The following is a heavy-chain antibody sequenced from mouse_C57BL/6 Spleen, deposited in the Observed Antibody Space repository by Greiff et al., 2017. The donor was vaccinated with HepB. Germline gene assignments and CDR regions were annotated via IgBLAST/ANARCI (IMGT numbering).Heavy chain of an antibody. CDR1: GYSITSGYY. CDR2: ISYDGSN. D-gene: IGHD1-1*01. CDR3: AREGAYYYGSSYAWFAY. J-gene: IGHJ3*01. Sequence: EVKLVESGPGLVKPSQSLSLTCSVTGYSITSGYYWNWIRQFPGNKLEWMGYISYDGSNNYNPSLKNRISITRDTSKNQFFLKLNSVTTEDTATYYCAREGAYYYGSSYAWFAYWGQGTLVTVSA. V-gene: IGHV3-6*01.